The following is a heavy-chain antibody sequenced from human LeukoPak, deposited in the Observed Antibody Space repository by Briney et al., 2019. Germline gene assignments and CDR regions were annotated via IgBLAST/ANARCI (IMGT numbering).Heavy chain of an antibody. CDR2: IYYSGST. J-gene: IGHJ6*03. Sequence: SETLSLTCTVSGYSISSGYYWGWVRQPPGKGLEWIGSIYYSGSTYYNPSLKSRVTISVDTSKNQFSLKLSSVTAADTAVYYCARDFRYYDFWSGNYYYYYYMDVWGKGTTVTVSS. CDR3: ARDFRYYDFWSGNYYYYYYMDV. V-gene: IGHV4-38-2*02. D-gene: IGHD3-3*01. CDR1: GYSISSGYY.